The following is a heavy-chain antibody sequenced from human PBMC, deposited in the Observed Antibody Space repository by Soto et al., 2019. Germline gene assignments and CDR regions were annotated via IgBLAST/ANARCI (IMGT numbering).Heavy chain of an antibody. D-gene: IGHD3-22*01. CDR2: ICYDGSNK. CDR1: GFTFSSYG. V-gene: IGHV3-33*01. Sequence: GGSLRLSCAASGFTFSSYGMHWVRQAPGKGLEWVAVICYDGSNKYYADSVKGRFTIARDNSKNTLYLQMNSLRAEDKAVYDCASSLLGGYYYDSSGYRFSDYWGQGTLVTVSS. CDR3: ASSLLGGYYYDSSGYRFSDY. J-gene: IGHJ4*02.